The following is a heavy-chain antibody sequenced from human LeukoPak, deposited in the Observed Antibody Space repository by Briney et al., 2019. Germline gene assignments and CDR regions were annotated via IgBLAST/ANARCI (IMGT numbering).Heavy chain of an antibody. V-gene: IGHV3-21*01. CDR2: ISSSSSYI. CDR1: GFTFSSYS. Sequence: SGGSLRLSCAASGFTFSSYSMNWVRQAPGKGLEWVSSISSSSSYIYYADSVKGRFTISRDNAKNSLYLQMNSLRPEDTAVYYCAKDQGQYGSGTYYSIDCWGQGTLVTVSS. CDR3: AKDQGQYGSGTYYSIDC. J-gene: IGHJ4*02. D-gene: IGHD3-10*01.